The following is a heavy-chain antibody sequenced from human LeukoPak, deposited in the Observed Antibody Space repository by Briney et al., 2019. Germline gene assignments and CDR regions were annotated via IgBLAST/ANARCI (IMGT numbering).Heavy chain of an antibody. Sequence: SETLSLTCTVSGGSINSYYWSWIRQPPGKGLEWIGYIYYSGSTNYNPSLKSRVTISVDTSKNQFSLKLSSVTAADTAVYYCARDTGYSSGWAFDYWGQGTLVTVSS. J-gene: IGHJ4*02. D-gene: IGHD6-19*01. CDR2: IYYSGST. CDR3: ARDTGYSSGWAFDY. CDR1: GGSINSYY. V-gene: IGHV4-59*01.